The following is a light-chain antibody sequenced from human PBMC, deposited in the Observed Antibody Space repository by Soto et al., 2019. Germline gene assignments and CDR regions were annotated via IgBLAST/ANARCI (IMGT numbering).Light chain of an antibody. V-gene: IGKV3-20*01. Sequence: DIVLAQSPGSLTFPPLAMATLSCNPSQSVSSSYLAWYQQKPGQAPRLLIYGASSRATDIPDRFSGSGSGTDFTLTISRLEPEDFAVYYCQQYGSSPWTFGQGTKVDI. CDR1: QSVSSSY. CDR2: GAS. J-gene: IGKJ1*01. CDR3: QQYGSSPWT.